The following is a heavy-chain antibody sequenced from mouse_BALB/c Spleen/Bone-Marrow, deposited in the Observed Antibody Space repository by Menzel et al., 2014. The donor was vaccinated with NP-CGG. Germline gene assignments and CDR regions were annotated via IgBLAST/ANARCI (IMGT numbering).Heavy chain of an antibody. CDR1: GFTFSSFG. CDR3: ARSGSSSGYFDY. Sequence: EVKVEESGGGLVQPGGSRKLSCAASGFTFSSFGMHWVRQAPEKGLEWVAYISSGSSTIYYADTVMGRFTISRDNPKNXLFLQMTSLRSEDTAMYYCARSGSSSGYFDYWGQGTTLTVSS. CDR2: ISSGSSTI. J-gene: IGHJ2*01. D-gene: IGHD1-1*01. V-gene: IGHV5-17*02.